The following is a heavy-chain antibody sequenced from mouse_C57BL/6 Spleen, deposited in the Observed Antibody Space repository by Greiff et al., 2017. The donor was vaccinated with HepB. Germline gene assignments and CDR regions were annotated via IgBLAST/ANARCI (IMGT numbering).Heavy chain of an antibody. CDR1: GYTFTDYY. J-gene: IGHJ2*01. CDR2: IYPGSGNT. CDR3: ARGRTGTYYFDY. D-gene: IGHD4-1*01. Sequence: QVQLKQSGAELVRPGASVKLSCKASGYTFTDYYINWVKQRPGQGLEWIARIYPGSGNTYYNEKFKGKATLTAEKSSSTAYMQLSSLTSEDSAVYFCARGRTGTYYFDYWGQGTTLTVSS. V-gene: IGHV1-76*01.